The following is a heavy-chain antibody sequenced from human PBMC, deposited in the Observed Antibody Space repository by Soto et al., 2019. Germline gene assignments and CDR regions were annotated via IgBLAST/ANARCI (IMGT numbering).Heavy chain of an antibody. D-gene: IGHD3-10*01. J-gene: IGHJ4*02. CDR1: GFTFSSYA. CDR2: ISYDGSNK. CDR3: AREWGGGSQFDYFYY. V-gene: IGHV3-30-3*01. Sequence: QVQLVESGGGVVQPGRSLRLSCAASGFTFSSYAMHWVRQAPGKGLEWVAVISYDGSNKYYADSVKGRFTISSDNSKNALYLQMNSLRAEDTAVYYCAREWGGGSQFDYFYYWGQRTLVTVS.